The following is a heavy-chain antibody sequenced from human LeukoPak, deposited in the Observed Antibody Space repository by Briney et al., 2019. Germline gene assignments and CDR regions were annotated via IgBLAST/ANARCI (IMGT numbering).Heavy chain of an antibody. CDR2: ISYSGNT. V-gene: IGHV4-59*08. CDR1: GDSIRPYY. CDR3: ARRSLIAAEDY. D-gene: IGHD6-6*01. Sequence: PSETLSLTCTVSGDSIRPYYWHWIRQSPGKGLEWLGYISYSGNTNYHPSVKSRVTISLDTSKNHFSLRLNSVTAADTAVYYCARRSLIAAEDYWGQGTLVTVSS. J-gene: IGHJ4*02.